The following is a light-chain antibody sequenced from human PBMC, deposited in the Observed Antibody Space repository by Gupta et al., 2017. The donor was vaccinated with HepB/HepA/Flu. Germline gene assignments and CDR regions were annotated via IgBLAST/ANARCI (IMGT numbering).Light chain of an antibody. CDR2: DVS. CDR1: SSDVGAYNS. J-gene: IGLJ2*01. V-gene: IGLV2-14*03. Sequence: SSLLTPATVSASPGQPSTITCTGTSSDVGAYNSVSCYQQHPGKAPKLMISDVSNRPSGVSNRFSGSKSGNTASLTISVLQAEDEADYYCSSYTSSSTLVIFGGGTKLTVL. CDR3: SSYTSSSTLVI.